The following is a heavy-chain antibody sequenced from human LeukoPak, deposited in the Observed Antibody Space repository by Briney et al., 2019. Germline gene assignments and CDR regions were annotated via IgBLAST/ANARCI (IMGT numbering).Heavy chain of an antibody. Sequence: PGGSQRLSCTASGFTFGDYCMTWFRQAPGKGLEWVSAISGSGGSTYYADSVKGRFTISRDSSKNTLYLQMNSLRAEDTAVYYCAKVSSYDFWSGSAMDVWGKGTPVTVSS. CDR3: AKVSSYDFWSGSAMDV. J-gene: IGHJ6*03. V-gene: IGHV3-23*01. CDR2: ISGSGGST. CDR1: GFTFGDYC. D-gene: IGHD3-3*01.